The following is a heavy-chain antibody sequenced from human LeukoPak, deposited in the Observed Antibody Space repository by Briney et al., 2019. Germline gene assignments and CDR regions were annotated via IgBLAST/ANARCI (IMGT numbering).Heavy chain of an antibody. CDR2: IIPILGIA. CDR1: GGTFSSYA. CDR3: ARTKFDDYGDYYYGMDV. D-gene: IGHD4-17*01. Sequence: GASVKVSCKASGGTFSSYAISWVRQAPGQGLEWMGRIIPILGIANYAQKFQGRVTITADKSTSTAYMELSSLRSEDTAVYYCARTKFDDYGDYYYGMDVWGQGTTVTVSS. V-gene: IGHV1-69*04. J-gene: IGHJ6*02.